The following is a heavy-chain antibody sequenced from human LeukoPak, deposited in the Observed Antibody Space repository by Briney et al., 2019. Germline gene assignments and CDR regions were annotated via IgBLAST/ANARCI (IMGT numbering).Heavy chain of an antibody. D-gene: IGHD1-26*01. V-gene: IGHV3-23*01. Sequence: GGSLRLSCAASGFTFSSYAMSWVRQAPGKGLEWVSAISGSGGSTYYADSVKGRFTISRDNSKNTLYLQMNSLRAEDTVVYYCARDSRSGSYPFDYWGQGTLVTVSS. CDR1: GFTFSSYA. CDR3: ARDSRSGSYPFDY. J-gene: IGHJ4*02. CDR2: ISGSGGST.